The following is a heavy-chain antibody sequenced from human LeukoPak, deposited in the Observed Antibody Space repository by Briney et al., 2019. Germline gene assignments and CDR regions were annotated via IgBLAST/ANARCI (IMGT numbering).Heavy chain of an antibody. V-gene: IGHV1-69*13. D-gene: IGHD3-10*01. J-gene: IGHJ4*02. Sequence: ASVKVSCKASGGTFSSHAISWVRQAPGQGLEWMGGIIPIFGTANYAQKFQGRVTITADESTSTAYMELSSLRSEDTAVYYCARDPSMVRGENTPYFDYWGQGTLVTVSS. CDR2: IIPIFGTA. CDR3: ARDPSMVRGENTPYFDY. CDR1: GGTFSSHA.